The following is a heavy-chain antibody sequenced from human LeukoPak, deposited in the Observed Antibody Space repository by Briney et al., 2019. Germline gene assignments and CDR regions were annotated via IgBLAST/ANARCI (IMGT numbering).Heavy chain of an antibody. V-gene: IGHV4-38-2*02. J-gene: IGHJ4*02. CDR2: IYHSGST. CDR3: ARTLSSSGMVFDY. CDR1: GYSISSGYY. D-gene: IGHD6-6*01. Sequence: PSETLSLTCTVSGYSISSGYYWGWIRQPPGKGLEWIGSIYHSGSTYYNPSLKSRVTISVDTSKNQFSLKLSSVTAADTAVYYCARTLSSSGMVFDYWGQGTLVTVSS.